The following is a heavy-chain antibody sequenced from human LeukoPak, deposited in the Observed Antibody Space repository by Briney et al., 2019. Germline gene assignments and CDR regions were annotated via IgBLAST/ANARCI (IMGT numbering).Heavy chain of an antibody. Sequence: ASVTVSCTASGGTFSSYAISWVRQAPGQGLEWMGGITPIFGTANYAQKFQGRVTITTDESTSTAYMELSSLRSEDTAVYYCAGPGGSYQYGDAFDIWGQGTMVTVSS. D-gene: IGHD1-26*01. V-gene: IGHV1-69*05. CDR1: GGTFSSYA. J-gene: IGHJ3*02. CDR2: ITPIFGTA. CDR3: AGPGGSYQYGDAFDI.